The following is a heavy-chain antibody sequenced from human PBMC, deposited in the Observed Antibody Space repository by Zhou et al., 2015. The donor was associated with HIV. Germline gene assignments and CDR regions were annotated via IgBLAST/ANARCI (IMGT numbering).Heavy chain of an antibody. CDR1: GGTFSSYT. D-gene: IGHD6-6*01. J-gene: IGHJ4*02. CDR3: ARHIAAPRAYYFDY. CDR2: IIPILGIA. Sequence: QVQLVQSGAEVKKPGSSVKVSCKASGGTFSSYTISWVRQAPGQGLEWMGRIIPILGIANYAQKFQGRVTITADKSTSTAYMELSSLRSEDTAVYYCARHIAAPRAYYFDYWGQGTLVTVSS. V-gene: IGHV1-69*02.